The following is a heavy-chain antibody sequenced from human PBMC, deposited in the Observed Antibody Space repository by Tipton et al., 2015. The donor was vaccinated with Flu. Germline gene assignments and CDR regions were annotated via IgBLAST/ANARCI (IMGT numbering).Heavy chain of an antibody. CDR1: GGSINSVSHY. Sequence: TLSLTCTVSGGSINSVSHYWSWIRQPAGKGLEWIGRIYTSGSTNYNPSLRSRVTISVDTSRNQFSLKLTSVTAADTAVYFCARDYGDFNWFDSWGQGTLVTVS. CDR2: IYTSGST. J-gene: IGHJ5*01. D-gene: IGHD4-17*01. CDR3: ARDYGDFNWFDS. V-gene: IGHV4-61*02.